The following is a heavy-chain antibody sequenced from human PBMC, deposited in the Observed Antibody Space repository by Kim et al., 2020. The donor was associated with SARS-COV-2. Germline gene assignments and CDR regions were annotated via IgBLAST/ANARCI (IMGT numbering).Heavy chain of an antibody. D-gene: IGHD2-2*01. J-gene: IGHJ5*02. CDR1: GGTFSSYA. CDR2: IIPILGIA. Sequence: SVKVSCKASGGTFSSYAISWVRQAPGQGLEWMGRIIPILGIANYAQKFQGRVTITADKSTSTAYMELSSLRSEDTAVYHCARVGDIVVVPAAMTGDNWFDPWGQGTLVTVSS. CDR3: ARVGDIVVVPAAMTGDNWFDP. V-gene: IGHV1-69*04.